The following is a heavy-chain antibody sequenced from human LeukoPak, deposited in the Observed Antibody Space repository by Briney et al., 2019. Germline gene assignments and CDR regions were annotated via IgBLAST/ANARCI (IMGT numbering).Heavy chain of an antibody. CDR3: ASRRAYSGYYFDY. J-gene: IGHJ4*02. V-gene: IGHV3-7*01. Sequence: GGSLRLSCAASGFTFSSYWMSWVRQAPGKGLEWVANIKQDGSEKYYADSVKGRFTISRDNAKNSLYLQMNSLRAEDTAVYYCASRRAYSGYYFDYWGQGTLVTVSS. D-gene: IGHD1-26*01. CDR2: IKQDGSEK. CDR1: GFTFSSYW.